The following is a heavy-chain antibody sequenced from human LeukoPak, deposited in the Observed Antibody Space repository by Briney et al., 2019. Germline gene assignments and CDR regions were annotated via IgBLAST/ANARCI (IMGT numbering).Heavy chain of an antibody. CDR3: ARVDYGSGSYLGYYYYGMDV. CDR2: IWYDGSNK. CDR1: GFTFSSYG. Sequence: GGSLRLSCAASGFTFSSYGMHWVRQAQGKGLEWVAVIWYDGSNKYYADSVKGRFTISRDNSKNTLYLQMNSLRAEDTAVYYCARVDYGSGSYLGYYYYGMDVWGQGTTVTVSS. V-gene: IGHV3-33*01. J-gene: IGHJ6*02. D-gene: IGHD3-10*01.